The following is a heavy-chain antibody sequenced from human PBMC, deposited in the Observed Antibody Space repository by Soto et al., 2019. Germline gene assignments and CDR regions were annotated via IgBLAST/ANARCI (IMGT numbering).Heavy chain of an antibody. V-gene: IGHV4-4*07. CDR1: GASISGFY. D-gene: IGHD1-1*01. CDR2: IYATGTT. CDR3: VRDGTKTLRDWFDP. Sequence: SETLSLTCTVSGASISGFYWSWIRKSAGKGLEWIGRIYATGTTDYNPSLKSRVMMSVDTSKKQFSLKLRSVTAADTAVYYCVRDGTKTLRDWFDPWCQGISVTVSS. J-gene: IGHJ5*02.